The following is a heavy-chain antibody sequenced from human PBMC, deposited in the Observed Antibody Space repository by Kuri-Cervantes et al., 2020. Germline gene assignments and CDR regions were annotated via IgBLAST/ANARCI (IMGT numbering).Heavy chain of an antibody. CDR3: VRDSYWSSLN. Sequence: GGSLRLSCAASGFTFSSYGMHWVRQAPGKGLEWVAVISYDGSNKYYADSVKGRFTISRDNSKNTLYLQMNSLRAEDTAVYYCVRDSYWSSLNWGQGTLVTVSS. J-gene: IGHJ4*02. CDR1: GFTFSSYG. D-gene: IGHD1-26*01. V-gene: IGHV3-30*03. CDR2: ISYDGSNK.